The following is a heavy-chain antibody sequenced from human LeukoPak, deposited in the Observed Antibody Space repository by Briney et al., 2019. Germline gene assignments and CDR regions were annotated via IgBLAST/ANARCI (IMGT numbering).Heavy chain of an antibody. V-gene: IGHV4-59*01. CDR3: ARVVVPYYDFWSGYFAFDI. CDR1: GGSISSSY. Sequence: SETLSLTCTVPGGSISSSYLCWIRHPPGKGLEWVGNIYYSGSTNYNPSLKSRVTISVDSSKTQFSLKLSSVTAADTAVYYCARVVVPYYDFWSGYFAFDIWGQGTMVTVSS. J-gene: IGHJ3*02. D-gene: IGHD3-3*01. CDR2: IYYSGST.